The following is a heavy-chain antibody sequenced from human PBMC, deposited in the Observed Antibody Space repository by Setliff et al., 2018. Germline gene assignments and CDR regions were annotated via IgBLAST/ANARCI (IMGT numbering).Heavy chain of an antibody. CDR3: ARNAITGTTKKYYYYLDV. J-gene: IGHJ6*03. D-gene: IGHD1-7*01. CDR1: GGIFSTLA. CDR2: TIPLLPLP. V-gene: IGHV1-69*10. Sequence: ASVKVSCKASGGIFSTLAITWVRQAPGQGLEWMGGTIPLLPLPNYAVKFQGRVTITADKSTSTAYMELSSLTSEDTAVYYCARNAITGTTKKYYYYLDVWGQRTTVTVSS.